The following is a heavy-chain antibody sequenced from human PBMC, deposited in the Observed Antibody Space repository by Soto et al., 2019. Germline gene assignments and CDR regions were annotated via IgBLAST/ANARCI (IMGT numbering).Heavy chain of an antibody. CDR3: ARGWFGELRSYYYYYMDV. D-gene: IGHD3-10*01. J-gene: IGHJ6*03. CDR2: ISTHNGNT. CDR1: GYTFTSYG. Sequence: ASVKVSCKASGYTFTSYGISWVRQAPGQGLEWMGWISTHNGNTNYAQKFRGRVTMTTDTSTSTGYMELRSLRSDDTAVYYCARGWFGELRSYYYYYMDVWGKGTTVTVSS. V-gene: IGHV1-18*01.